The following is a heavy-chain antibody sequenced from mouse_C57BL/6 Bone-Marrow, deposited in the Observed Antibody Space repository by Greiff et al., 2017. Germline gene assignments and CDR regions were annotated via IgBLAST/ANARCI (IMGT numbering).Heavy chain of an antibody. CDR1: GFTFSSYA. CDR2: ISDGGSYT. J-gene: IGHJ3*01. Sequence: EVKLEESGGGLVKPGGSLKLSCAASGFTFSSYAMSWVRQTPEKRLEWVATISDGGSYTYYPDNVKGRFTLSRDNAKNNLNLQMSHLKSADTAMXYCARELYLLWGFAYWGQGTLVTVSA. CDR3: ARELYLLWGFAY. V-gene: IGHV5-4*01. D-gene: IGHD2-1*01.